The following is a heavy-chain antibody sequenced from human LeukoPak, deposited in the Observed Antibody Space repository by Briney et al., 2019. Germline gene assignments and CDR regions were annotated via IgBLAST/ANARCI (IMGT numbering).Heavy chain of an antibody. Sequence: AGGSLRLSCAASGFTFSSYAMPWVRQAPGKGLEWVAVISYDGSNKYYADSVKGRFTISRDNSKNTLYLQMNSLRAEDRAVYYCAGGGSGNHFFDYWGQGTLVTVSS. CDR1: GFTFSSYA. CDR3: AGGGSGNHFFDY. V-gene: IGHV3-30-3*01. J-gene: IGHJ4*02. CDR2: ISYDGSNK. D-gene: IGHD2/OR15-2a*01.